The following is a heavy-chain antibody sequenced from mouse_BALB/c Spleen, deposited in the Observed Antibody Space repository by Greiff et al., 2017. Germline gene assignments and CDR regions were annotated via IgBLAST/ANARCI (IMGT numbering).Heavy chain of an antibody. V-gene: IGHV1-69*02. J-gene: IGHJ2*01. CDR2: IDPSDSET. CDR1: GYTFTSYW. Sequence: QVQLQQPGAELVKPGAPVKLSCKASGYTFTSYWMNWVKQRPGRGLEWIGRIDPSDSETHYNQKFKDKATLTVDKSSSTAYIQLSSLTSEDSAVYFCADYYRYDGNYFDYWGQGTTLTVSS. CDR3: ADYYRYDGNYFDY. D-gene: IGHD2-14*01.